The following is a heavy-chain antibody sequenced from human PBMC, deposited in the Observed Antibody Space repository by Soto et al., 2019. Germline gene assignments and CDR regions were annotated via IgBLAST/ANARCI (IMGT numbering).Heavy chain of an antibody. D-gene: IGHD2-2*01. Sequence: PGGSLRLSCAASGFTFRTYGMHWVRQAPGKGPEWVALIWNDGSDQSYAASVQGRFTISRDNSNNRLFLQMNSLRAEDTAVYYCAKQISPWCSSNRCYGVYYYYAMDVWGQGTTVTVSS. CDR2: IWNDGSDQ. CDR1: GFTFRTYG. V-gene: IGHV3-33*06. CDR3: AKQISPWCSSNRCYGVYYYYAMDV. J-gene: IGHJ6*02.